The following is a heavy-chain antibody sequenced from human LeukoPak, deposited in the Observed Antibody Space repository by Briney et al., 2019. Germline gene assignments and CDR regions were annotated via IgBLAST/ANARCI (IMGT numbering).Heavy chain of an antibody. V-gene: IGHV4-4*07. D-gene: IGHD6-19*01. Sequence: SETLSLTCTVSGSSISSYQWSWIRQPAGKGLECIGRINTSGTTNYNPSLKSRVTMSVDTSKNQFSLKLSSVTAADTAVYYCASGHNSGWGYFDYWGQGSLVTVSS. J-gene: IGHJ4*02. CDR2: INTSGTT. CDR1: GSSISSYQ. CDR3: ASGHNSGWGYFDY.